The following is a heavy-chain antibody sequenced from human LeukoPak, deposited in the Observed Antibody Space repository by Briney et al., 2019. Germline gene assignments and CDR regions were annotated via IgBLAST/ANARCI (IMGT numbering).Heavy chain of an antibody. Sequence: SETLSPTCAVYGGSLSGYYWSWIRQPPGKGLEWSGEINHSGSTNYNPSLKSRVTISVDTSKNQFSLKLSSVTAADTAVYYCARGDSSGSLDYWGQGTLVTVSS. CDR1: GGSLSGYY. D-gene: IGHD3-22*01. V-gene: IGHV4-34*01. J-gene: IGHJ4*02. CDR2: INHSGST. CDR3: ARGDSSGSLDY.